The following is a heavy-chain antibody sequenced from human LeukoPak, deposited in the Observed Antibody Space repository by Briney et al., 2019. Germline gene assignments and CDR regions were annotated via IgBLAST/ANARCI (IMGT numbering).Heavy chain of an antibody. CDR2: ISGSGGST. Sequence: GGSLRLSCAASGFTFSSYAMSWVRQAPGKGLEWVSAISGSGGSTYYADSVKGRFTISRDNGENSVYLQINGLRAEDTAVYYCARFITVVTSGALDIWGQGTTVTVSS. D-gene: IGHD2-21*02. V-gene: IGHV3-23*01. CDR3: ARFITVVTSGALDI. J-gene: IGHJ3*02. CDR1: GFTFSSYA.